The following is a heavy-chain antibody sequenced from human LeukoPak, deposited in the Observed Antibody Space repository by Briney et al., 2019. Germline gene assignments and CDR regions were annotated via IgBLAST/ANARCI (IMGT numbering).Heavy chain of an antibody. Sequence: GGSLRLSCAASGFTFSDYYMSWIRQAPGKGLEWVSYISSSGSSIYYADSVKGRFTISRDNAKNSLYLQMNSLRAEDTAVYYCAREEVASNLDAFDIWGQGTMVTVSS. CDR2: ISSSGSSI. CDR1: GFTFSDYY. V-gene: IGHV3-11*01. J-gene: IGHJ3*02. CDR3: AREEVASNLDAFDI. D-gene: IGHD2-15*01.